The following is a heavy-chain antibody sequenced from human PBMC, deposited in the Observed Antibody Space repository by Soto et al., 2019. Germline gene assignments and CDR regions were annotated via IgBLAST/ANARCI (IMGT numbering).Heavy chain of an antibody. CDR2: IYYSGNT. CDR1: GGSTSSDNY. Sequence: SSETLSLTCTVSGGSTSSDNYWSWIRQPPGKGLEWIGHIYYSGNTDYNPSLKSRLAISIDTSKNQFSLRLSSVTAADTAVYFCAREGGESSDGLYYFDSWGQGSLVTVSS. J-gene: IGHJ4*02. V-gene: IGHV4-30-4*01. D-gene: IGHD3-16*01. CDR3: AREGGESSDGLYYFDS.